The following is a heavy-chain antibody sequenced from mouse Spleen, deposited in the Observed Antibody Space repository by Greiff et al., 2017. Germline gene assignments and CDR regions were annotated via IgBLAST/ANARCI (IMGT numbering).Heavy chain of an antibody. D-gene: IGHD3-2*01. V-gene: IGHV3-6*01. CDR1: GYSITSGYY. CDR2: ISYDGSN. CDR3: ASTARATYYFDY. J-gene: IGHJ2*01. Sequence: EVKLQESGPGLVKPSQSLSLTCSVTGYSITSGYYWNWIRQFPGNKLEWMGYISYDGSNNYNPSLKNRISITRDTSKNQFFLKLNSVTTEDTATYYCASTARATYYFDYWGQGTTLTVSS.